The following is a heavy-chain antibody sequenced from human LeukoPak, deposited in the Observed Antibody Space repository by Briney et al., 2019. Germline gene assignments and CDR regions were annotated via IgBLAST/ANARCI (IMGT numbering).Heavy chain of an antibody. CDR1: GDSVSSSSYY. CDR3: ARGPHFVRFPIGMDV. CDR2: MYYSGKT. Sequence: SETLSLTCTVSGDSVSSSSYYWGWIRQPPGKGLEWIGSMYYSGKTYYNPSLKSRVTMSVDTSKNQFSLKLSSVTAADTAVYYCARGPHFVRFPIGMDVWGQGTTVTVSS. V-gene: IGHV4-39*07. J-gene: IGHJ6*02. D-gene: IGHD3-3*01.